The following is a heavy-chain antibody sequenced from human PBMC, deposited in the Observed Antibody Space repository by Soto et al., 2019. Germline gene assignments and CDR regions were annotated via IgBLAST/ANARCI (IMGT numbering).Heavy chain of an antibody. CDR3: ATVQVTTGTTWRVFDY. CDR1: GFIVSSTY. D-gene: IGHD1-1*01. J-gene: IGHJ4*02. Sequence: EVQMVESGGDLVQPGGSLRLSCAASGFIVSSTYLSWVRRAPGKGLEWVSIVYSDGTTYYADSVKGRFTISRDDSKDTLFLEMSSLRAEDTAVYYCATVQVTTGTTWRVFDYWGQGTLVTVSS. CDR2: VYSDGTT. V-gene: IGHV3-66*01.